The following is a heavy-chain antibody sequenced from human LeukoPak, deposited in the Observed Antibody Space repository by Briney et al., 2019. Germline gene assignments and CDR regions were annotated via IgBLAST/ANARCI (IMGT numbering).Heavy chain of an antibody. CDR1: GYTFSSND. CDR2: INPNSGNT. J-gene: IGHJ4*02. Sequence: ASVKVSCKASGYTFSSNDINWVRQATGQGLEWMGWINPNSGNTGYPQKFQGRVTMTRNTSISTAYMELSSLRSEDTAVYYCARGGRDILTGYYTFDYWGQGTLVTVSS. D-gene: IGHD3-9*01. V-gene: IGHV1-8*01. CDR3: ARGGRDILTGYYTFDY.